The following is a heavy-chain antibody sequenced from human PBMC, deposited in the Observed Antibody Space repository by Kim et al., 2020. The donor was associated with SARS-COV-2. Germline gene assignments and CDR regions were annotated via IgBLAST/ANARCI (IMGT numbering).Heavy chain of an antibody. Sequence: GGSLRLSCAASGFTFSSYDMHWVRQATGKGLEWVSAIGTAGDTYYPGSVKGRFTISRENAKNSLYLQMNSLRAGDTAVYYCARVSRDEDYYYDSSGWYFDLWGRGPLLPVSS. D-gene: IGHD3-22*01. CDR1: GFTFSSYD. V-gene: IGHV3-13*01. CDR2: IGTAGDT. J-gene: IGHJ2*01. CDR3: ARVSRDEDYYYDSSGWYFDL.